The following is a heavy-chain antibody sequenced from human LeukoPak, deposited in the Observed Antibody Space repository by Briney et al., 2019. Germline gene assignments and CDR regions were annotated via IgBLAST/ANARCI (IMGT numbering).Heavy chain of an antibody. CDR1: GFSINNHW. D-gene: IGHD4-23*01. CDR3: AKGATVVTGDYYGMDV. J-gene: IGHJ6*02. V-gene: IGHV3-74*01. Sequence: GGSLRLSCVASGFSINNHWMHWVRQPPGKGLVWVSRINSDGSSISYADSVKGRFTISRDNSKNTLYLQMNSLRAEDTAVYYCAKGATVVTGDYYGMDVWGQGTTVTVSS. CDR2: INSDGSSI.